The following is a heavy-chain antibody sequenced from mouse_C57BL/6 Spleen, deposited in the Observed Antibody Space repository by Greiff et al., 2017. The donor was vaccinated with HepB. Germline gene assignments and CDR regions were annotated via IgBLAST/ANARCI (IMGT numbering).Heavy chain of an antibody. V-gene: IGHV1-52*01. Sequence: QVQLQQPGAELVRPGSSVKLSCKASGYTFNSYWMHWVKQRPIQGLEWIGNIDPSDSETHYNQKFKDKATLTVDKSSSTAYMQLSSLTSEDSAVYYCARRGYSNSFDVWGTGTTVTVSS. CDR1: GYTFNSYW. CDR2: IDPSDSET. CDR3: ARRGYSNSFDV. J-gene: IGHJ1*03. D-gene: IGHD2-5*01.